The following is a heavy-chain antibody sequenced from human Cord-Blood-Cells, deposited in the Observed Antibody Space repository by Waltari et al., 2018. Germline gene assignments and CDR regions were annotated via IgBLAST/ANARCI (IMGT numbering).Heavy chain of an antibody. CDR2: INSDGSST. V-gene: IGHV3-74*01. CDR1: GFTFSSYW. Sequence: EVQLVESGGGLVQPGGSLRLSCAASGFTFSSYWMHWVRPAPGKGLVWVSRINSDGSSTSYADSVKGRFTISRDNAKNTLYLQMNSLRAEDTAVYYCARDMSSGYYYGMDVWGQGTTVTVSS. CDR3: ARDMSSGYYYGMDV. J-gene: IGHJ6*02. D-gene: IGHD6-19*01.